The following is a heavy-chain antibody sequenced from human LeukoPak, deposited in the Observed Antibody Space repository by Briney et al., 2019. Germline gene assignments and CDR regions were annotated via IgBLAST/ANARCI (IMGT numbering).Heavy chain of an antibody. Sequence: GGSLRLSCAASGFTVSSNYMSWVRQAPGKGLEWVSAISGSGGSTYYADSVKGRFTISRDNSKNTLYLQMNSLRAEDTAVYYCAKDPVVGATSSAFDIWGQGTMVTVSS. CDR3: AKDPVVGATSSAFDI. CDR1: GFTVSSNY. D-gene: IGHD1-26*01. CDR2: ISGSGGST. V-gene: IGHV3-23*01. J-gene: IGHJ3*02.